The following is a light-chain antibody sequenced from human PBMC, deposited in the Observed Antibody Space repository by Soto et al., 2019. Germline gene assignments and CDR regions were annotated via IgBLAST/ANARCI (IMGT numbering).Light chain of an antibody. CDR1: QSVSSSY. Sequence: EIVLTQSPGTLSLSPGERATLSCRASQSVSSSYLAWYQQKPGQAPRLLIYDASNRATGIPDRFSGSGSERDFTLTISRLEPEDAAVYYCQQYLNSPRTFGQGTRWIS. CDR3: QQYLNSPRT. J-gene: IGKJ1*01. V-gene: IGKV3-20*01. CDR2: DAS.